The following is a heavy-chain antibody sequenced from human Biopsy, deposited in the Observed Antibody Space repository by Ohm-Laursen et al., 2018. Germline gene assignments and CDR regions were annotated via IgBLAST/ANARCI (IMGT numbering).Heavy chain of an antibody. D-gene: IGHD3-3*01. V-gene: IGHV1-18*04. CDR3: ARDPGYDFWSGSDPFDI. CDR2: ISTYNDDT. J-gene: IGHJ3*02. CDR1: GYTFTAYG. Sequence: ASVKVSCKTSGYTFTAYGIRWVRQAPGQGLEWMGWISTYNDDTNIAQKFQGRVSMTTDTSTRTAYMELRSLRSGDTAIYFCARDPGYDFWSGSDPFDIWGQGTLVTVS.